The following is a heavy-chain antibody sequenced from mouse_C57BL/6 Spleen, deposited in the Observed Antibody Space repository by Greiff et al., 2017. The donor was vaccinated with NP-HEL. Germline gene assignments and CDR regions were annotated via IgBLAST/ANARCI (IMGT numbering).Heavy chain of an antibody. CDR2: INPGSGGT. J-gene: IGHJ3*01. V-gene: IGHV1-54*01. Sequence: VQLQQSGAELVRPGTSVKVSCKASGYAFTNYLIEWVKQRPGQGLEWIGVINPGSGGTNYNEKFKGKATLTADQSSSTAYMQLSSLTSEDSAVYFCARGYGSSYGGFAYWGQGTLVTVSA. CDR1: GYAFTNYL. CDR3: ARGYGSSYGGFAY. D-gene: IGHD1-1*01.